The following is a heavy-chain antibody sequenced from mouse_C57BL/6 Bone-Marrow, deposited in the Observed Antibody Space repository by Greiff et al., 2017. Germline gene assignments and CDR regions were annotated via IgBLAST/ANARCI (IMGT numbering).Heavy chain of an antibody. CDR2: INPYNGGT. CDR1: GYTFTDYY. D-gene: IGHD2-4*01. CDR3: ARRRGVYDYENYFDY. Sequence: VQLQQSGPVLVKPGASVKMSCKASGYTFTDYYMNWVKQSHGKSLEWIGVINPYNGGTSYNQKFKGKATLTVDKSSSTAYMELNSLTSEDSAVYYCARRRGVYDYENYFDYRGQGTTLTVSS. J-gene: IGHJ2*01. V-gene: IGHV1-19*01.